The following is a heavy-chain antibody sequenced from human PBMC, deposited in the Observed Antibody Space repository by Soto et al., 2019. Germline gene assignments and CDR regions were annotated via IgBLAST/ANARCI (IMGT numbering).Heavy chain of an antibody. Sequence: EVQLVESGGGLVQPGGSLRLSCAASGVTFSTVTMNWVRQAPGKGLEWVSYISSNSGTKYYADSVKGRFTISRDNANNSLYLQMNSLRDEDTAVYYCTRDIRGYQLWGQGTLVTVSS. CDR3: TRDIRGYQL. CDR2: ISSNSGTK. J-gene: IGHJ1*01. V-gene: IGHV3-48*02. D-gene: IGHD5-12*01. CDR1: GVTFSTVT.